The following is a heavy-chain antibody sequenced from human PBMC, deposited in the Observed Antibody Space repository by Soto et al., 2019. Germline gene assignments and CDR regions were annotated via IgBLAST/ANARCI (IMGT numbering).Heavy chain of an antibody. J-gene: IGHJ6*03. V-gene: IGHV3-30*03. CDR3: AREIGFRGVTRNYYYYYMGV. CDR2: ISYDGSNK. CDR1: GFTFSSYG. D-gene: IGHD3-10*01. Sequence: PGGSLRLSCAASGFTFSSYGMHWVRQAPGKGLEWVAVISYDGSNKYYADSVKGRFTISRDNSKNTLYLQMNSLRAEDTAVYYCAREIGFRGVTRNYYYYYMGVWGKGTTVTVSS.